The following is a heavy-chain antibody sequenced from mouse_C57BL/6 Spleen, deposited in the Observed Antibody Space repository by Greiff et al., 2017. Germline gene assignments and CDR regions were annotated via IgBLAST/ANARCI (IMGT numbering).Heavy chain of an antibody. V-gene: IGHV14-3*01. CDR3: ATYDYDDWYFDV. J-gene: IGHJ1*03. Sequence: DVQLVESVAELARPGASVKLSCTASGFNIRNTYMHWVKQRPEQGLEWIGRIGPPNGHTKYDPKFQGKATITADTSYNTAYLQLSGLTSEDTAISYCATYDYDDWYFDVWGTGTTVTGSS. CDR2: IGPPNGHT. CDR1: GFNIRNTY. D-gene: IGHD2-4*01.